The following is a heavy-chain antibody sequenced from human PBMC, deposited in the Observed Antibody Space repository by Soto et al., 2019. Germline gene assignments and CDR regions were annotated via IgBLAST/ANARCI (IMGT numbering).Heavy chain of an antibody. CDR1: GFTFSSYA. D-gene: IGHD3-3*01. CDR2: ISGSGGST. Sequence: GGSLRLSCAASGFTFSSYAMSWVRQAPGKGLEWVSAISGSGGSTYYADSVKGRFTISRDNSKNTLYLQMNSLRAEDTAVYYCAKDSYDFWSGYTYYYYYYYMDVWGKGTTVTVSS. V-gene: IGHV3-23*01. J-gene: IGHJ6*03. CDR3: AKDSYDFWSGYTYYYYYYYMDV.